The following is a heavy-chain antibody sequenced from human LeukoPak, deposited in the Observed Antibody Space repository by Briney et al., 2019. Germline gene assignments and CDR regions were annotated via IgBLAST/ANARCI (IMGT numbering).Heavy chain of an antibody. D-gene: IGHD4-17*01. CDR2: IYYSGST. Sequence: SETLSLTCTVSGGSISSSSYYWGWIRQPPGKGLEWIGSIYYSGSTYYNPSLKSRVTISVDTSKNQFSLKLASVTAADTAVYYCARDLVYGDLAYWGQGTLVTVSS. CDR3: ARDLVYGDLAY. CDR1: GGSISSSSYY. J-gene: IGHJ4*02. V-gene: IGHV4-39*07.